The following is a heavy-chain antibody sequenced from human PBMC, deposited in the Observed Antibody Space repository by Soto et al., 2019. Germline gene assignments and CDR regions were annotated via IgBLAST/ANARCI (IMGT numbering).Heavy chain of an antibody. J-gene: IGHJ6*02. V-gene: IGHV1-46*01. Sequence: RASVKVSCKASGYTFTSYYMHWVRQAPGQGLEWMGIINPSGGSTSYAQKFQGRVTMTRDTSTSTVYMELSSLRSEDTAVYYCARDGYSSSSDVYYGMDVWGQGTTVTVSS. CDR1: GYTFTSYY. CDR3: ARDGYSSSSDVYYGMDV. D-gene: IGHD6-6*01. CDR2: INPSGGST.